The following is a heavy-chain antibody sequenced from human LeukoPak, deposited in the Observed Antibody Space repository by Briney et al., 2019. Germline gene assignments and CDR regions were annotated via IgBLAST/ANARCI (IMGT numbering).Heavy chain of an antibody. D-gene: IGHD6-19*01. V-gene: IGHV3-74*01. J-gene: IGHJ4*02. CDR3: AKNVDYSSRGADY. CDR2: INSDGSIT. CDR1: GFTFDDYG. Sequence: GGSLRLSCAASGFTFDDYGMSWVRQAPGKGLEWVSRINSDGSITSYADSVKGRFTISRDNAKNTLYLQMNSLRAEDTAVYYCAKNVDYSSRGADYWGQGTLVTVSS.